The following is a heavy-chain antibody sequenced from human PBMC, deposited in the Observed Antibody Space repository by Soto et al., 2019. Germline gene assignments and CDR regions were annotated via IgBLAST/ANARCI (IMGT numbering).Heavy chain of an antibody. J-gene: IGHJ4*02. Sequence: GESLKISCKCSGYSFTSYWIGWVRQMPGKGLEWMGIIYPGDSDTRYSPSFQGQVTISPDKSLSTAYLQWSSLKASDTAMYYCARHRVIDYDILTGYHYYDFDYLGQGPLVTVS. CDR2: IYPGDSDT. V-gene: IGHV5-51*01. D-gene: IGHD3-9*01. CDR1: GYSFTSYW. CDR3: ARHRVIDYDILTGYHYYDFDY.